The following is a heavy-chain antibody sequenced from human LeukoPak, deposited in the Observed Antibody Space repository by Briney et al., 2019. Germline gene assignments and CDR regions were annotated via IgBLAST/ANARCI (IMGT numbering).Heavy chain of an antibody. Sequence: GASVKVSCKASGYTFTSYYMHWVRQAPGQGLEWMGIINPSGGSTSYAQKFQGRVTMTRDTSTSTVYMELSSLRSEDTAVYYCARDRSEYYYDSSGPTREHAYFDYWGQGTLVTVSS. CDR1: GYTFTSYY. J-gene: IGHJ4*02. CDR3: ARDRSEYYYDSSGPTREHAYFDY. D-gene: IGHD3-22*01. CDR2: INPSGGST. V-gene: IGHV1-46*01.